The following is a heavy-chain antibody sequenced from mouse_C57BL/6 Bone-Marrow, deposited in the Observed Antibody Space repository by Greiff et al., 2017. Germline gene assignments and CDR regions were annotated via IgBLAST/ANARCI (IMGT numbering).Heavy chain of an antibody. Sequence: EVKVEESGGGLVQPGGSLSLSCAASGFTFTDYYMSWVRQPPGKALEWLGFIRNKANGYTTEYSASVKGRFTISSDNSQSILYLQMNALRAEDSATYYCARSISRYFDVWGTGTTVTVSS. V-gene: IGHV7-3*01. CDR3: ARSISRYFDV. J-gene: IGHJ1*03. CDR2: IRNKANGYTT. CDR1: GFTFTDYY.